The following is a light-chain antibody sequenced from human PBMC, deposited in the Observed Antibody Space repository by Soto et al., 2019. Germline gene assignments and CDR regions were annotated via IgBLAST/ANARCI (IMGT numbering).Light chain of an antibody. Sequence: VMTQSPDPLSVSPGPRSTLPCRASQRISSNLAWYQQKPGQAPRLIXYGASTRATGVPARFSGSGSETDFTLTISNLQSQDCAVYYCQHYNNWPPYTFGQGTKVDIK. CDR3: QHYNNWPPYT. V-gene: IGKV3D-15*01. CDR2: GAS. J-gene: IGKJ2*01. CDR1: QRISSN.